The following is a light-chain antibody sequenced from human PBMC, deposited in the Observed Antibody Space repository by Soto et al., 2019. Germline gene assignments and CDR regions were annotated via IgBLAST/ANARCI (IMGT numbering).Light chain of an antibody. CDR2: LAS. V-gene: IGKV3-11*01. J-gene: IGKJ1*01. CDR1: QAVNTR. Sequence: EIVLTQSPATLSSVPGDRVTLSCRASQAVNTRLAWYQHRPGQAPRLLIYLASNRAAGVPARFSGSGSGTDFPLAISDVEPEDFAVYYCHQRQSWPRTFGQGTPVDI. CDR3: HQRQSWPRT.